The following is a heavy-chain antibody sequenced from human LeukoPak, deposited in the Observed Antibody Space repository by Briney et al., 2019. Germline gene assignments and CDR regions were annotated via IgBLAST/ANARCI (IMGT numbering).Heavy chain of an antibody. CDR3: AREIAVAGIGYFDY. CDR1: GYTFTTYA. V-gene: IGHV7-4-1*02. Sequence: GASVNVSCKASGYTFTTYAMNWVRQAPGQGLEWMGWINTNTGNPTYAQGFTGRFVFSLDTSVSTAYLQISSLKTEDTAVYYCAREIAVAGIGYFDYWGQGTLVTVSS. CDR2: INTNTGNP. J-gene: IGHJ4*02. D-gene: IGHD6-19*01.